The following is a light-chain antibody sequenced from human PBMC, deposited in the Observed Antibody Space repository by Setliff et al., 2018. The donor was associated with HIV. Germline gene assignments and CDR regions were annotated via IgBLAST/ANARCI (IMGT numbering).Light chain of an antibody. J-gene: IGLJ1*01. V-gene: IGLV2-23*01. CDR3: RSYASSQTYV. CDR1: SSDVRSFSR. CDR2: EGT. Sequence: QSALTQPASVSGSPGQSITISCTGTSSDVRSFSRVSWYQLEPGKAPKLIIYEGTTRPSGISDRFSGSKSGNTASLSISGLQTEDEADYYCRSYASSQTYVVGMGTKVTVL.